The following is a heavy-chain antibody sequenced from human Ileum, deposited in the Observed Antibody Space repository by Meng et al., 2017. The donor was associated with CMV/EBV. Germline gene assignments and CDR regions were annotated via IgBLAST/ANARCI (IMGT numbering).Heavy chain of an antibody. J-gene: IGHJ4*02. CDR1: SGPVSSTSHY. Sequence: QLQLQESGPGLVKPSETLPLPCIVLSGPVSSTSHYWGWIRQPPGKGLEWIGNIYHSGNSYYNPSLESRVTVSVDTSKNHVSLKLTSVTAADTALYYCARGIDTRPAPINFDSWGQGILGTVSS. D-gene: IGHD2-2*01. CDR2: IYHSGNS. CDR3: ARGIDTRPAPINFDS. V-gene: IGHV4-39*07.